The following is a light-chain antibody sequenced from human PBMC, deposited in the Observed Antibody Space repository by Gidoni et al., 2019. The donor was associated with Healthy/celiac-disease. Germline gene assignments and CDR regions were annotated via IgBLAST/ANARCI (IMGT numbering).Light chain of an antibody. CDR3: QQRSNWPPIT. CDR2: DAS. Sequence: EIVLTQSPATLSLSPGERATLPSPRLLIYDASNRATGIPPRFSGSGSGTDFTLTISSLEPEDFAVYYCQQRSNWPPITFGQGTRLEIK. J-gene: IGKJ5*01. V-gene: IGKV3-11*01.